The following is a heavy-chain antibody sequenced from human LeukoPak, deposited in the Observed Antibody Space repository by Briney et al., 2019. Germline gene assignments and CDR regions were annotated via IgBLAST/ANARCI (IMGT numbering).Heavy chain of an antibody. V-gene: IGHV3-23*01. CDR1: GFTFSGYA. CDR2: ISGSGGST. D-gene: IGHD4/OR15-4a*01. J-gene: IGHJ4*02. Sequence: PGGSLRLSCVASGFTFSGYAMSWVRQAPGKGLEWVSAISGSGGSTYYADSVKGRFTISRDNSKNTLYLQMNSLRAEDTAVYYCAKVPPLSNYYFDYWGQGTLVTVSS. CDR3: AKVPPLSNYYFDY.